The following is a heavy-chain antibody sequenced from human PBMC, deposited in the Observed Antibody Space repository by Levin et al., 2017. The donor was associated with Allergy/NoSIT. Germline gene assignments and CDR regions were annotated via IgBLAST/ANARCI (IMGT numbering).Heavy chain of an antibody. CDR3: AVLSDESWSASV. J-gene: IGHJ4*02. V-gene: IGHV3-30*03. D-gene: IGHD3-3*01. CDR1: GFSFSHQA. CDR2: ISYDGSNK. Sequence: GGSLRLSCAASGFSFSHQAMHWVRQAPGKGLEWVSVISYDGSNKDADSVKGRFTISRDNSKSTLYLQMNSLKTEDTAVYYCAVLSDESWSASVWGQGTLVTVSS.